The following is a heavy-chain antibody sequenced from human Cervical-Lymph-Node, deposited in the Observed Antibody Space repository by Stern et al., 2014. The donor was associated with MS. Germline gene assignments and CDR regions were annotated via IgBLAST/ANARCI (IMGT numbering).Heavy chain of an antibody. CDR1: GITLSRYA. CDR3: AKHMGPTRLYTFDY. D-gene: IGHD1-26*01. V-gene: IGHV3-23*04. J-gene: IGHJ4*02. CDR2: ISYSGDYT. Sequence: MQLVQYGGGLVQPGGSLRLSCAASGITLSRYAMSWVRQAPGKGLEWVSAISYSGDYTYYADSVKGRFTISRDNSKNTLFLQMNSLRAEDTAVYYCAKHMGPTRLYTFDYWGQGTLVTVSS.